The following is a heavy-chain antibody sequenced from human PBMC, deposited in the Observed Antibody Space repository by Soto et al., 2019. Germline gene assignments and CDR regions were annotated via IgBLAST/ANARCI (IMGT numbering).Heavy chain of an antibody. CDR3: ARERRYYDSSGYRLSRCFEY. D-gene: IGHD3-22*01. Sequence: SVKVSCKASVGTFSSYAISWVRQAPGQGLEWMGGIIPIFGTANYAQKFQGRVTITADESTSTAYMELSSLRSEDTAVYYCARERRYYDSSGYRLSRCFEYWGQGTLVTVS. V-gene: IGHV1-69*13. J-gene: IGHJ4*02. CDR1: VGTFSSYA. CDR2: IIPIFGTA.